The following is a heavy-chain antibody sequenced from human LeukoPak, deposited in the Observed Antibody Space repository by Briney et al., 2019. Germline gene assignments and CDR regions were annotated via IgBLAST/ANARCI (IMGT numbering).Heavy chain of an antibody. J-gene: IGHJ4*02. V-gene: IGHV3-23*01. CDR2: VSGSGTTGT. CDR1: GFTFSTFA. D-gene: IGHD4-23*01. Sequence: GGSLRLSCAASGFTFSTFAMRWVRQAPGKGLERVSVVSGSGTTGTYYADSVKGRFTISRDNSKNTLFLEMNSLRAEDSALYYCAKGYYGGSATHFDSWGQGILVTVSS. CDR3: AKGYYGGSATHFDS.